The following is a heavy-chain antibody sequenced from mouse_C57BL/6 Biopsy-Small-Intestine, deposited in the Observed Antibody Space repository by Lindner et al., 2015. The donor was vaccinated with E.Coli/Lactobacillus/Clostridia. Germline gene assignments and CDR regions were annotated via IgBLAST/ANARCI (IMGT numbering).Heavy chain of an antibody. CDR3: ARRTGPYAMDY. Sequence: VQLQESGPEVVKPGDSVKMSCKASGYTFTDFYMDWVKQSHGKSLEWIGYIYPNNGVTSYNRKFKGKATVTVDKSSSTAYMELHSLTSEDSAVYYRARRTGPYAMDYWGQGTSVTVSS. J-gene: IGHJ4*01. D-gene: IGHD4-1*01. CDR2: IYPNNGVT. CDR1: GYTFTDFY. V-gene: IGHV1-34*02.